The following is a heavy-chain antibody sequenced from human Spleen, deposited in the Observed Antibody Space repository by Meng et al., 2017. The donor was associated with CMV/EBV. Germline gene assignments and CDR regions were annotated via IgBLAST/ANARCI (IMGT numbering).Heavy chain of an antibody. D-gene: IGHD3-3*01. Sequence: LSLTCAASGFTFDDYAMHWVRQAPGKGLEWVSGISWNSGTIGYADSLKGRFTISRDNAKNSLYLQMNSLRAEDTALYYCAKSLDFYYYYGMDVWGQGTTVTVSS. J-gene: IGHJ6*02. V-gene: IGHV3-9*01. CDR3: AKSLDFYYYYGMDV. CDR1: GFTFDDYA. CDR2: ISWNSGTI.